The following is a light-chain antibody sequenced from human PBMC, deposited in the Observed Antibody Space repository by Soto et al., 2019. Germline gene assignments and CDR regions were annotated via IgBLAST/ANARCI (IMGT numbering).Light chain of an antibody. CDR1: QSISSW. Sequence: DIQMTQSPSTLSASVGDRVTITCRASQSISSWLAWYQQKPGKAPKLLIYKASSLESGVPSRFRGSGSGTEFTLTISSLQPDDFATYYCQQYNSYWRTFGQGTKVEIK. V-gene: IGKV1-5*03. J-gene: IGKJ1*01. CDR2: KAS. CDR3: QQYNSYWRT.